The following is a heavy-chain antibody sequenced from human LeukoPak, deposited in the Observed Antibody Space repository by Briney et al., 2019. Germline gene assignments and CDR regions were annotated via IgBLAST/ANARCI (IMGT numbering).Heavy chain of an antibody. V-gene: IGHV3-9*01. CDR1: GFTFDDYA. D-gene: IGHD3-16*01. J-gene: IGHJ1*01. CDR3: AKDSPVRGGGIQH. Sequence: GGSLRLSCAASGFTFDDYAMHWVRQAPGKGLEWVSGISWNSGSIGYADSVKGRFTISRDNAKNSLYLQMNSLRAEDTALYYCAKDSPVRGGGIQHWGQGTLVTVSS. CDR2: ISWNSGSI.